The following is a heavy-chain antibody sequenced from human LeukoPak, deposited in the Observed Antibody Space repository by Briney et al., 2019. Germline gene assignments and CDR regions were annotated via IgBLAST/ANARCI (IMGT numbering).Heavy chain of an antibody. V-gene: IGHV1-69*05. CDR3: AREGDTAMADDY. D-gene: IGHD5-18*01. CDR1: GGTFSSYA. Sequence: ASVKVSCKASGGTFSSYAISWVRQAPGQGLEWMGGIIPIFGTANYAQKFQGRVTITTDESTSTAYMELSSLRSEDTAVYYCAREGDTAMADDYWGQGTLGTVSS. CDR2: IIPIFGTA. J-gene: IGHJ4*02.